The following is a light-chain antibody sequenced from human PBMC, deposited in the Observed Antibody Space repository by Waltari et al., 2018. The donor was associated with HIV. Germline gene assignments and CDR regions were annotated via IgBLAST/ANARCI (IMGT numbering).Light chain of an antibody. CDR1: QSISAK. V-gene: IGKV3-15*01. CDR2: EAA. Sequence: EIVITQSQPTLSVSPGQRVPLSGRASQSISAKVAWYQQRPGQAPRLLIYEAATRPTGIPARFSGSGSGTEFTLTITSLQSEDFATYFCQQYDSGPRGITFGQGTMLEIK. CDR3: QQYDSGPRGIT. J-gene: IGKJ2*01.